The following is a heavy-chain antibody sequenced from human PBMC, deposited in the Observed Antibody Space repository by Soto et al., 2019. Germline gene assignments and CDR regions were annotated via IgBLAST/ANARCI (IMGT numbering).Heavy chain of an antibody. CDR2: ISYTGRT. Sequence: PSETRSLTCTVSGGSISSDANFWSWIRQLPGRGPEWIGYISYTGRTYYTPSLNSRLTISLDTSKNLFSLRLSAVTAADTAVYFCARGSFSSSSSWFDPWGQGTLVTVSS. CDR1: GGSISSDANF. J-gene: IGHJ5*02. D-gene: IGHD6-6*01. CDR3: ARGSFSSSSSWFDP. V-gene: IGHV4-31*03.